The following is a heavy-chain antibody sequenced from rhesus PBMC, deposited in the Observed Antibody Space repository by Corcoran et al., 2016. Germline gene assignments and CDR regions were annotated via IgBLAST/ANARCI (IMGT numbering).Heavy chain of an antibody. CDR1: GYSISSGYY. J-gene: IGHJ6*01. CDR2: ITYRGST. Sequence: QVQLQESGPGLVKPSETLSLTCAVSGYSISSGYYWSWIRQPPGKGLEGIGYITYRGSTSYNPSLTSTVTISRDTSKNQCSLELSSVTAADTAVYYCARDGIVVVVSATPRGHYGLDSWGQGVVVTVSS. V-gene: IGHV4-122*02. D-gene: IGHD2-39*02. CDR3: ARDGIVVVVSATPRGHYGLDS.